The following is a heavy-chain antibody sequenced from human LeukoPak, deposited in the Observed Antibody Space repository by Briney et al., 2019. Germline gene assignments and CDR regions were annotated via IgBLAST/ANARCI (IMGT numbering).Heavy chain of an antibody. Sequence: ASVKVSCKASGGTFSSYAISWVRQAPGQGLEWMGGIIPIFGTANYAQKFQGRVTITADESTSTAYMELSSLRSEDTAVYYCARDLDLGDSSGYFGPDAFDIWGQGTMVTVSS. CDR2: IIPIFGTA. D-gene: IGHD3-22*01. CDR3: ARDLDLGDSSGYFGPDAFDI. CDR1: GGTFSSYA. V-gene: IGHV1-69*13. J-gene: IGHJ3*02.